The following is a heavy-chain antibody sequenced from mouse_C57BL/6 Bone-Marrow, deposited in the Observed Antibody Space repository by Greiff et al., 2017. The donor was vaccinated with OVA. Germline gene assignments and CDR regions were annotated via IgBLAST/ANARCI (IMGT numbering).Heavy chain of an antibody. D-gene: IGHD1-1*01. J-gene: IGHJ3*01. CDR3: TTFYGSSPY. CDR2: IDPENGDT. CDR1: GFNIKDDY. V-gene: IGHV14-4*01. Sequence: VQLQQSGAELVRPGASVKLSCTASGFNIKDDYMHWVKQRPEQGLEWIGWIDPENGDTEYASKFQGKATITADTSSNTAHLQLSSLTSEDTAVYYCTTFYGSSPYWGQGTLVTVSA.